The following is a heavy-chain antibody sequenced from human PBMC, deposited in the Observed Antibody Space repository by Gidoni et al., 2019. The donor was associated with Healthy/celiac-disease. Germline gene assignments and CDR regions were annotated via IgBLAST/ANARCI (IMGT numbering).Heavy chain of an antibody. D-gene: IGHD1-26*01. CDR2: IIPIFGTA. J-gene: IGHJ4*02. V-gene: IGHV1-69*01. CDR3: LALNSGRNKGGEGY. Sequence: QVQLVQSGAEVKKPGSSVKVSCKASGGTFSSYAISWVRQAPGQGLEWMGGIIPIFGTANYAQKFQGRVTITADESTSTAYMELSSLRSEETAVYYCLALNSGRNKGGEGYWGQGTLVTVSS. CDR1: GGTFSSYA.